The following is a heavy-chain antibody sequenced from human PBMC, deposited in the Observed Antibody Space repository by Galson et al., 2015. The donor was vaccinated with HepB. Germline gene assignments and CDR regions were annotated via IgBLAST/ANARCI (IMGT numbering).Heavy chain of an antibody. CDR1: GYIFTSYG. J-gene: IGHJ4*02. CDR3: ARGHYDSSAYENDY. CDR2: ISTNNGDT. V-gene: IGHV1-18*04. D-gene: IGHD3-22*01. Sequence: SVKVSCKASGYIFTSYGITWVRQAPGQGLEWMGWISTNNGDTDYTQKLQGRVTMTTDTTTSTVYMELRSLRSDDTAIYFCARGHYDSSAYENDYWGQGTLVTVSS.